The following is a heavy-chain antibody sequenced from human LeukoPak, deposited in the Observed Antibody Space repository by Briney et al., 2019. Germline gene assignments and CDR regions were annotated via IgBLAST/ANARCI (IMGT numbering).Heavy chain of an antibody. V-gene: IGHV1-2*06. Sequence: ASVKVSCKASGYTFTGYYMHWVRQAPGQGLEWMGRINPNGGGTNYQGRVTMTRDTSISTAYVEVSRLKSDDTAVYYCARDDLGDYGTTFDYWGQGALVTVSS. J-gene: IGHJ4*02. CDR3: ARDDLGDYGTTFDY. CDR1: GYTFTGYY. D-gene: IGHD4-17*01. CDR2: INPNGGGT.